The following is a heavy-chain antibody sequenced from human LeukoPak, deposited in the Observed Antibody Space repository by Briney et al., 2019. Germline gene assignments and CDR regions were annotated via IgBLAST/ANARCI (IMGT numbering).Heavy chain of an antibody. Sequence: ASVKVSCKASGYTFTSYAMHWVRQAPGQRLEWMGWINAGNGNTKYSQKFQGRVTITRDTSASTAYMELSSLRSEDTAVYYCARDLYRSGGSCYLFDYWGQGTLVTVSS. CDR1: GYTFTSYA. CDR3: ARDLYRSGGSCYLFDY. CDR2: INAGNGNT. J-gene: IGHJ4*02. V-gene: IGHV1-3*01. D-gene: IGHD2-15*01.